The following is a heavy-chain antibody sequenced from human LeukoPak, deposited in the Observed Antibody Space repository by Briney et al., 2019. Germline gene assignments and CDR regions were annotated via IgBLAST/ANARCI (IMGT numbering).Heavy chain of an antibody. CDR2: IYYSGST. J-gene: IGHJ2*01. Sequence: SETLSLTRTVSGGSIIRASSYWGWIRQPPGKGLEWIGSIYYSGSTYYNPSVRGRVTISIDTSNNQFSLKLNSVTAADTAVYYCSRRDCSHSDCFDWNFDLWGRGILLSVSS. CDR1: GGSIIRASSY. D-gene: IGHD2-21*02. V-gene: IGHV4-39*07. CDR3: SRRDCSHSDCFDWNFDL.